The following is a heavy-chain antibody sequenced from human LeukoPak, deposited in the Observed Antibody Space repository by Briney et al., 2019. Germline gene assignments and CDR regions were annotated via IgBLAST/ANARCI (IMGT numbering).Heavy chain of an antibody. CDR3: RKRSRGYYDY. Sequence: PGGSLRLSCAASGFTVSTDNMSWVRQVPGKGLEWVSVVYSGNDGTNYADSVRGRFTISRDDSKNRVYLQMNNLRLEDAAVYYCRKRSRGYYDYWGQGTLVTVSS. V-gene: IGHV3-66*02. CDR2: VYSGNDGT. D-gene: IGHD3-10*01. J-gene: IGHJ4*02. CDR1: GFTVSTDN.